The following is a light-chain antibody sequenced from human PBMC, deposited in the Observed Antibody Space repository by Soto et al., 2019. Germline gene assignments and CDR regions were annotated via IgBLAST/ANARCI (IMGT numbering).Light chain of an antibody. CDR3: QQYNSYSPLYT. J-gene: IGKJ2*01. CDR2: KAS. CDR1: QSISSW. V-gene: IGKV1-5*03. Sequence: DIQMTQSPSTLSASVGARVTITCRAIQSISSWLAWYQQKPGKAPKLVIYKASSLESGVPSRFSGRGSGTEFTLNISSLQPDDFATYYCQQYNSYSPLYTFGQGTKLEIK.